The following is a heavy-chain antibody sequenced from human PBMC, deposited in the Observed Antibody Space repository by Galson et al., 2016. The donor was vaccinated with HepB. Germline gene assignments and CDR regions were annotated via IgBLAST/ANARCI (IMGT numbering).Heavy chain of an antibody. CDR2: IFPTGST. Sequence: SETLSLTCTVSGGSISSSSYYWGWVRQPPGKGLEWVGNIFPTGSTYYNPSLKSRLTISIDTSKSQFSLRLNSVTAADTAVYYCARLPASPSYHFYYYGMDVWGKGTTVTVSP. J-gene: IGHJ6*04. V-gene: IGHV4-39*01. CDR1: GGSISSSSYY. D-gene: IGHD2-2*01. CDR3: ARLPASPSYHFYYYGMDV.